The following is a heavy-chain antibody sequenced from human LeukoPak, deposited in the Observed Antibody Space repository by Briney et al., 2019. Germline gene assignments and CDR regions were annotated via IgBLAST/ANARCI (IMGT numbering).Heavy chain of an antibody. CDR2: ISHSGGT. Sequence: SETLSLTCTVSGGSIRSYYWSWIRQPPGKGVERIGEISHSGGTDYNPSLKSRLTISVDTSRNQFSLKVSSVTAADAAVYYCARGRHWGAGADYWGQGTLVTVSS. J-gene: IGHJ4*02. V-gene: IGHV4-34*01. D-gene: IGHD7-27*01. CDR3: ARGRHWGAGADY. CDR1: GGSIRSYY.